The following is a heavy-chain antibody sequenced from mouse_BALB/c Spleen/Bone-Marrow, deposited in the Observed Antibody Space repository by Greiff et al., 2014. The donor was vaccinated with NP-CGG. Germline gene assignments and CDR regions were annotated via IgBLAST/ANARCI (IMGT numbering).Heavy chain of an antibody. J-gene: IGHJ2*01. CDR3: ARKGISTVIATAYYFDY. Sequence: QVQLQQSGAELVKLGASVKLSCKTSGYTFTSYWIQWVKQRPGQGLGWIGEIFPGTGTTYYNEKFKDKATLTIDTSSSTAYMQLSSLTSEDSAVYFCARKGISTVIATAYYFDYWGQGSTLTVSS. CDR1: GYTFTSYW. V-gene: IGHV1S132*01. CDR2: IFPGTGTT. D-gene: IGHD2-4*01.